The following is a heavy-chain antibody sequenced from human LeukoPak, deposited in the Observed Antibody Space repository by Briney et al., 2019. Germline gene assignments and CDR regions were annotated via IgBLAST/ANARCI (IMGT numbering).Heavy chain of an antibody. J-gene: IGHJ4*02. CDR1: GDTFTSYY. CDR3: ARDRGDIVVVPAATPLDY. D-gene: IGHD2-2*01. Sequence: ASVKVSCKATGDTFTSYYMHWVRQAPGQGLEWMGIINPSGGSTSYAQKFQGRVTMTRDTSTSTVYMELSSLRSEDTAVYYCARDRGDIVVVPAATPLDYWGQGTLVTVSS. V-gene: IGHV1-46*01. CDR2: INPSGGST.